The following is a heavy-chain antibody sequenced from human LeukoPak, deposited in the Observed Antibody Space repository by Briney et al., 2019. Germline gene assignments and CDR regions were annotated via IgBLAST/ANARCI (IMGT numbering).Heavy chain of an antibody. Sequence: GGSPRLSCAASGFTFSSYAMSWVRQAPGKGLEWVPVISGSGDSTHYADSVKGRFTISRDNSKNTVYLQMNSLRAEDTAVYYCANEGPNFDYWGQGTLVTVSS. J-gene: IGHJ4*02. CDR1: GFTFSSYA. CDR2: ISGSGDST. CDR3: ANEGPNFDY. V-gene: IGHV3-23*01. D-gene: IGHD2-8*01.